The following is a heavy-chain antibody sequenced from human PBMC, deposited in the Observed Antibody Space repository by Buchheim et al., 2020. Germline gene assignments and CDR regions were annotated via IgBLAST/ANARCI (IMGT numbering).Heavy chain of an antibody. D-gene: IGHD2-15*01. J-gene: IGHJ4*02. Sequence: QVQLQESGPGLVKPSETLSLTCTVSGGSISSYYWSWIRQPPGKGQEWIGYIYYSGSTNYNPSLKSRVTISVDTSKNQFSLKLSSVTAADTAVYYCARVAYCSGGSCYFYYFDYWGQGTL. CDR1: GGSISSYY. V-gene: IGHV4-59*01. CDR2: IYYSGST. CDR3: ARVAYCSGGSCYFYYFDY.